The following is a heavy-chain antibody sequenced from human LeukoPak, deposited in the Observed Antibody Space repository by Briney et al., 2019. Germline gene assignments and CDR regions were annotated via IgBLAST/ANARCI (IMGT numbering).Heavy chain of an antibody. CDR1: GFTFSSYS. J-gene: IGHJ4*02. V-gene: IGHV3-21*01. CDR2: ISSSSSYI. CDR3: ARGPWGYYYDSSGYCGY. Sequence: WGSLRLSCAASGFTFSSYSMNWVRQAPGKGLEWVSSISSSSSYIYYADSVKGRFTISRDNAKNSLYLQMNSLRAEDTAVYYCARGPWGYYYDSSGYCGYWGQGTLVTVSS. D-gene: IGHD3-22*01.